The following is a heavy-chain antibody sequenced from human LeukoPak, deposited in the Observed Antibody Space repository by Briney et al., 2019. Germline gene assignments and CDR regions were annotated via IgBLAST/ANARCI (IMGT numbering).Heavy chain of an antibody. CDR2: ITNDGTTT. Sequence: GGSLRLSFAASGFTFSAHWMHWVRQVPGKGLVWVSHITNDGTTTTYADSVKGRFTISRDNAKNTLYLQMNSLRAEDSAVYYCVRDAPNSRFDPWGQGTLVTVSS. CDR1: GFTFSAHW. CDR3: VRDAPNSRFDP. V-gene: IGHV3-74*01. D-gene: IGHD2/OR15-2a*01. J-gene: IGHJ5*02.